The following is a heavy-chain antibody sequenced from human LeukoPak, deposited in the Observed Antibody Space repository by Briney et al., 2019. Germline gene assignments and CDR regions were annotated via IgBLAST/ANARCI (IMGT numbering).Heavy chain of an antibody. J-gene: IGHJ5*02. D-gene: IGHD2-8*02. CDR2: IFPSGGEI. V-gene: IGHV3-23*01. Sequence: PGGSLRLSCAASGFTFSTFIWVRQPPGKGLEWVSSIFPSGGEIHYADSVRGRFTISRDNSKSTLSLQMNSLRAEDTAIYYCATYRQVLLPFGSWGQGTLVTVSS. CDR1: GFTFSTF. CDR3: ATYRQVLLPFGS.